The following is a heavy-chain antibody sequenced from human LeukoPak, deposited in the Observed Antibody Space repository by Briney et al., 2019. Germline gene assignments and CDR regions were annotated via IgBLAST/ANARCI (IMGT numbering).Heavy chain of an antibody. D-gene: IGHD2-8*02. CDR1: GFTFSTFA. J-gene: IGHJ4*02. V-gene: IGHV3-23*01. CDR2: IFPSGGEI. CDR3: ATYRQVLLPFES. Sequence: GGSLRLSCAASGFTFSTFAMIWVRQPPGNGLEWVSSIFPSGGEIHYADSVRGRFTISRDNSKSTLSLQMNSLRAEDTAIYYCATYRQVLLPFESWGQGTLVTVSS.